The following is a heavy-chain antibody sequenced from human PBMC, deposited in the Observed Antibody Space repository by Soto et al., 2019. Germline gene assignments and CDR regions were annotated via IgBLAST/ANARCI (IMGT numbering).Heavy chain of an antibody. D-gene: IGHD4-17*01. CDR1: GFTLSSYG. CDR2: ISYDVSNK. V-gene: IGHV3-30*03. CDR3: ARAGVYGSFDI. J-gene: IGHJ3*02. Sequence: GGSLRLSCAASGFTLSSYGMHWVRQAPGKGLEWVAVISYDVSNKYYADSVKGRFTISRDNSKNTLYLQMNSLRTEDTAVYYCARAGVYGSFDIWGQGTMVTVSS.